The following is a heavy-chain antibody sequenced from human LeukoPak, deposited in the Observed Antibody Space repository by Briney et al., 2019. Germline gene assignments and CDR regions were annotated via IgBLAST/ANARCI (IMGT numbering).Heavy chain of an antibody. V-gene: IGHV3-30-3*01. CDR3: ARGWELDP. CDR1: GFTFSSYA. D-gene: IGHD1-26*01. CDR2: ISYDGSNK. Sequence: GGSLRLSCAASGFTFSSYAMNWVSQAPGKGLEWVAVISYDGSNKFYADSVKGRFTISRDNAKNSLYLQMNSLRVEDTAVYYCARGWELDPWGQGTLVTVSS. J-gene: IGHJ5*02.